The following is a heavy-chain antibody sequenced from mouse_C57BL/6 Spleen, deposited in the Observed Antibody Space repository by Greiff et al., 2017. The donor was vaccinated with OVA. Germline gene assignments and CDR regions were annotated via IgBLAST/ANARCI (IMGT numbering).Heavy chain of an antibody. Sequence: EVQLQESGPGLVKPSQSLSLTCSVTGYSITSGYYWNWIRQFPGNKLEWMGYISYDGSNNYNPSLKNRISITRDTSKNQFFLKLNSVTTEDTATYYCAKGFAGTSYYFDYWGQGTTLTVSS. CDR3: AKGFAGTSYYFDY. CDR2: ISYDGSN. D-gene: IGHD3-3*01. J-gene: IGHJ2*01. V-gene: IGHV3-6*01. CDR1: GYSITSGYY.